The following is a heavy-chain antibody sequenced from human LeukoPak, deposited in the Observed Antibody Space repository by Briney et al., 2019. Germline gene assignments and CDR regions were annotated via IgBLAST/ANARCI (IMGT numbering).Heavy chain of an antibody. J-gene: IGHJ4*02. D-gene: IGHD6-6*01. V-gene: IGHV3-30*18. CDR1: GFTFSSYG. CDR3: AKFEQLGGDY. Sequence: GGSLRLSCAASGFTFSSYGMHWVRQAPGKGLEWMAVISYDGSNKYYADSVKGRFTISRDNSKNTLYLQMNSLRAEDTAVYYCAKFEQLGGDYWGQGTLVTVSS. CDR2: ISYDGSNK.